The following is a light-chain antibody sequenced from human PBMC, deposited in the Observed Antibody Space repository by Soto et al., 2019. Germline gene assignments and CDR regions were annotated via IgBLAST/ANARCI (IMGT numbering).Light chain of an antibody. J-gene: IGKJ5*01. V-gene: IGKV3-20*01. CDR1: ESVIKY. Sequence: EIVLTQSPGTLSLSPGERATISCRASESVIKYLAWYQQNPGQAPRLLIHGASSRATDIPDRFSGSGSGTDFTLTINRLEPEDFAVYYCKQYSSSPPITFGQGTRLEI. CDR2: GAS. CDR3: KQYSSSPPIT.